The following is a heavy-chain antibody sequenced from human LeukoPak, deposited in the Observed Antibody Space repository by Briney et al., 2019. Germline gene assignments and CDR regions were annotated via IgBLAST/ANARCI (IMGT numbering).Heavy chain of an antibody. V-gene: IGHV3-30-3*01. CDR2: ISYDGSNK. CDR3: ARDRDYYDSSGPYAFDI. D-gene: IGHD3-22*01. J-gene: IGHJ3*02. CDR1: GFTFSSYA. Sequence: GSSLRLSCAASGFTFSSYAMHWVRQAPGKGLEWVGRISYDGSNKYNADSVKGRFTISRDNSKTTLYMQMNRLRSEDTAVYYCARDRDYYDSSGPYAFDIWGQGTMVPVSS.